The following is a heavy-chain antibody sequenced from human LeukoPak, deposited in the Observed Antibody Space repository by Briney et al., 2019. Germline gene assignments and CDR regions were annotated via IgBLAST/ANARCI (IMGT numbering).Heavy chain of an antibody. J-gene: IGHJ4*02. Sequence: GGSLRLSCAASGFTFSSYWMSWVRQAPGKGLEWVANIKQDGSEKYYVDSVKGRFTISRDNAKNSLYLQMNSLRAEDTAVYYCARGPYYDFWSGFDYWGQGTLVTVSS. D-gene: IGHD3-3*01. CDR1: GFTFSSYW. CDR2: IKQDGSEK. V-gene: IGHV3-7*01. CDR3: ARGPYYDFWSGFDY.